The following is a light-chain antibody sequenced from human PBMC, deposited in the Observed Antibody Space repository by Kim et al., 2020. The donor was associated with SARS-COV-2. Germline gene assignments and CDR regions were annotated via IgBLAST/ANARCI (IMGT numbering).Light chain of an antibody. CDR1: QSVSSY. Sequence: EIVLTQSPATLSLSPGERATLSCRASQSVSSYLAWYQQKPGQAPRLLIYDASNRATGIPARFSGSGSGTDFTLTISSLEPEDFAVYYCQQRSNNTRPWTFGQGTKVEIK. CDR3: QQRSNNTRPWT. J-gene: IGKJ1*01. CDR2: DAS. V-gene: IGKV3-11*01.